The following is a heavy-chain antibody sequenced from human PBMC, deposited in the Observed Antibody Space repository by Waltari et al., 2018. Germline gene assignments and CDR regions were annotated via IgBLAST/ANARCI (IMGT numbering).Heavy chain of an antibody. V-gene: IGHV4-30-4*08. CDR3: ARYYGSGSFYYYYMDV. CDR1: GGSISSGDYY. D-gene: IGHD3-10*01. Sequence: QVQLQESGPGLVKPSQTLSLTCTVSGGSISSGDYYWSWIRQPPGKGLEWIGYIYYSGSTYYNPSLKSRVTISVDTSKNQFSLKLSSVTAADTAVYYCARYYGSGSFYYYYMDVWGKGTTVTISS. CDR2: IYYSGST. J-gene: IGHJ6*03.